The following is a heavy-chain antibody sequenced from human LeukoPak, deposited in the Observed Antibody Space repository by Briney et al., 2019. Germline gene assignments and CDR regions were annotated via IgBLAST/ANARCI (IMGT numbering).Heavy chain of an antibody. Sequence: AASVKVSCKASGGTFSSYAISWVRQAPGQGLEWMGRIIPIFGIANYAQKFQGRVTITADKSTSTAYMELSSLRSEDTAVYYCVSLPGENDSSGYYPDAFDIWGQGTMVTVSS. J-gene: IGHJ3*02. CDR3: VSLPGENDSSGYYPDAFDI. CDR1: GGTFSSYA. CDR2: IIPIFGIA. D-gene: IGHD3-22*01. V-gene: IGHV1-69*04.